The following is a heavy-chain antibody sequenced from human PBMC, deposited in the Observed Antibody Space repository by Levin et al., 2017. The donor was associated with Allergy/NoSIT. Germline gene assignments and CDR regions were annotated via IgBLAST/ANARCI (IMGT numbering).Heavy chain of an antibody. CDR3: AKSRSSGSLDY. J-gene: IGHJ4*02. CDR2: ISGSGAGT. CDR1: GFTFSSSA. D-gene: IGHD6-19*01. Sequence: LSLTCAASGFTFSSSAMSWVRQAPGKGLDWVSGISGSGAGTYFADSVKGRFTISRDNSKNTLYLQMNSLRAEDTAVYYCAKSRSSGSLDYWGQGTLVTVSS. V-gene: IGHV3-23*01.